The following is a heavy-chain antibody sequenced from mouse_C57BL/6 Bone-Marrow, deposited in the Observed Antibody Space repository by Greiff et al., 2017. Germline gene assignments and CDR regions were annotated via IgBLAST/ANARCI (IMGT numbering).Heavy chain of an antibody. D-gene: IGHD1-1*01. J-gene: IGHJ1*03. V-gene: IGHV1-50*01. Sequence: QVQLQQPGAELVKPGASVKLSCKASGYTFTSYWMQWVKQRPGQGLEWIGEIDPSDSYTNYNQKFKGKATLTVDTSSSTAYMQLSSLTSEDSAVYYCARDPITTVVNFDVWGTGTTVTVSS. CDR3: ARDPITTVVNFDV. CDR2: IDPSDSYT. CDR1: GYTFTSYW.